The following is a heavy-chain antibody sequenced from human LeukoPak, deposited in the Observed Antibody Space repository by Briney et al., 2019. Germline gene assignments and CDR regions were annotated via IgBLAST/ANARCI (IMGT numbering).Heavy chain of an antibody. CDR2: ISYDGSTK. CDR3: ARLGRADTAMIF. V-gene: IGHV3-30*07. D-gene: IGHD5-18*01. CDR1: GFTFSIYA. J-gene: IGHJ4*02. Sequence: GGSLRLSCAASGFTFSIYAMHWVRQAPGKGLEWVALISYDGSTKYYADSVKGRFTISRDNSKNSLYLQMTSLRAEDTAVYYCARLGRADTAMIFWGQGTLVTVSS.